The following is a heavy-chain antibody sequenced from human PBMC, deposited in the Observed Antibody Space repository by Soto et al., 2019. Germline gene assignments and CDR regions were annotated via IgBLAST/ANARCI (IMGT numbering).Heavy chain of an antibody. Sequence: SETLSLTCAVYGGSFSGYYWSWIRRPPGKGLEWIGEINHSGSTNYNPSLKSRVSISVDTSKNQFSLKLSSVTAADTAMYYCARKTGIRYYFEYWGQGMLVTVSS. D-gene: IGHD3-10*01. V-gene: IGHV4-34*01. CDR3: ARKTGIRYYFEY. CDR2: INHSGST. CDR1: GGSFSGYY. J-gene: IGHJ4*02.